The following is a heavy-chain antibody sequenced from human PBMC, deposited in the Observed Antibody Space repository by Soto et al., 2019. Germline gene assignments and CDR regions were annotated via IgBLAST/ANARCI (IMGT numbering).Heavy chain of an antibody. V-gene: IGHV4-39*07. CDR2: IYYSGST. D-gene: IGHD3-22*01. CDR1: GGSISSSSYY. Sequence: SETLSLTCTVSGGSISSSSYYWGWIRQPPGKGLEWIGSIYYSGSTYYNPSLKSRVTISVDTSKNQFSLKLSSVTAADTAVYDGARSSHYYDSSGYFFSWFDPWGQGTLVTVSS. J-gene: IGHJ5*02. CDR3: ARSSHYYDSSGYFFSWFDP.